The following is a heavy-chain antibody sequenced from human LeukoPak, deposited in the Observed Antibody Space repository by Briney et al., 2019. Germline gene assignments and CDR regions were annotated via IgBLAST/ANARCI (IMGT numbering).Heavy chain of an antibody. CDR2: IIPIFGTA. J-gene: IGHJ4*02. CDR3: ARAQTPYSSSSVRTLDY. CDR1: GGTFSSYA. D-gene: IGHD6-6*01. Sequence: SVKVSCEASGGTFSSYAISWVRQAPGQGLEWMGGIIPIFGTANYAQKFQGRVTITTDESTSTAYMELSSLRSEDTAVYYCARAQTPYSSSSVRTLDYWGQGTLVTVSS. V-gene: IGHV1-69*05.